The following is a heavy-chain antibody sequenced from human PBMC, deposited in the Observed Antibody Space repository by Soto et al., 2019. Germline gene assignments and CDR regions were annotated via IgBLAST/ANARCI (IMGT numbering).Heavy chain of an antibody. CDR1: GYSFTSYW. V-gene: IGHV5-10-1*01. Sequence: GESLKISCKGSGYSFTSYWISWVRQMPGKGLEWMGRIDPSDSYTNYSPSFQGHVTISADKSISTAYLQWSSLKASDTAMYYCAGGRGYSYGSFDYWGQGTLVTV. D-gene: IGHD5-18*01. CDR2: IDPSDSYT. J-gene: IGHJ4*02. CDR3: AGGRGYSYGSFDY.